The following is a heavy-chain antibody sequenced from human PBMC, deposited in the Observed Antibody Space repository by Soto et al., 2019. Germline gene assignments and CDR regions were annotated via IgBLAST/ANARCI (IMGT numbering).Heavy chain of an antibody. CDR2: ISGSGGRT. CDR3: AKGGYYSLFDI. Sequence: EMQLLESGGGLVQPGGSLRLSCVASGFPFSSYAMRWVRQTPVKGLEWVSGISGSGGRTYYADSVKGRFTISRDNSDNTLSLQMHILRVEDTDVYFCAKGGYYSLFDIWGQGTMVTVSA. D-gene: IGHD3-16*01. V-gene: IGHV3-23*01. J-gene: IGHJ3*02. CDR1: GFPFSSYA.